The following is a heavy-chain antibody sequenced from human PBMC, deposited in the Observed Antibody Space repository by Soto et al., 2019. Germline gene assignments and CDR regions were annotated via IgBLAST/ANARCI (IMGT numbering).Heavy chain of an antibody. J-gene: IGHJ2*01. CDR3: ARNPAVPSHFNWYFDL. CDR2: ISNTGVSK. D-gene: IGHD4-17*01. Sequence: EVRLLESGGTLVHPGGSLRLSCAASEFTFSTYAMSWVRQAPGKGLEWVSTISNTGVSKFYADSVKGRFTISRDTSKNTLLLQMNRLRVEDTAAYYCARNPAVPSHFNWYFDLWGRGTLVTVSS. CDR1: EFTFSTYA. V-gene: IGHV3-23*01.